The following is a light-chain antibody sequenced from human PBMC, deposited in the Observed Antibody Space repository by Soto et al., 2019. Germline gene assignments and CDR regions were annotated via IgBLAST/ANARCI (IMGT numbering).Light chain of an antibody. J-gene: IGLJ2*01. CDR1: SSNIGSNT. V-gene: IGLV1-44*01. CDR3: AAWDDSLNAL. CDR2: SNN. Sequence: QSVLTQPPSASGTPGQRVTISCSGSSSNIGSNTVNWYQQLPGTAPKLLIYSNNQRPSGVPDRFSGSKSGTSASLAISGLQSEDDADYYCAAWDDSLNALFGGGTKVTVL.